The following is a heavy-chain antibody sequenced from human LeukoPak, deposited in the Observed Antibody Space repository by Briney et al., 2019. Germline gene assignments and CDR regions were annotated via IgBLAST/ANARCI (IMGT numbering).Heavy chain of an antibody. V-gene: IGHV3-23*01. J-gene: IGHJ4*02. CDR1: GFTFSSYA. Sequence: TGGSLRLSCAASGFTFSSYAISWVRQAPGKGLEWVSGISGSGGSTYYADSVKGRFTISRDNSKNTLYLQITSLTAEETAVYYCAKTRGYSNTSPLDYWGQGTLVAVSS. CDR2: ISGSGGST. CDR3: AKTRGYSNTSPLDY. D-gene: IGHD6-13*01.